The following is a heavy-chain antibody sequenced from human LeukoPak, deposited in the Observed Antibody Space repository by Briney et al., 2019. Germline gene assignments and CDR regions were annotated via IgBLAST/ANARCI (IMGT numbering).Heavy chain of an antibody. V-gene: IGHV1-18*01. D-gene: IGHD2-2*01. J-gene: IGHJ6*02. CDR1: GYTFTSYG. Sequence: ASVKVSCKASGYTFTSYGITWVRQAPGQGLEWMGWISAYNGDTNYAQKFQDRVTMTTDTSTNTAYMELRSLRSDDTAVYYCARGGWTIVVVPAFYGMDVWGQGTTATVSS. CDR3: ARGGWTIVVVPAFYGMDV. CDR2: ISAYNGDT.